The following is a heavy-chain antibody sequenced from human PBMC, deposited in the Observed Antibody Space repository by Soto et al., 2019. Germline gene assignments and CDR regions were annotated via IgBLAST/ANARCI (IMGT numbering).Heavy chain of an antibody. CDR3: ARERKAVGDFHHSRRFVLDY. J-gene: IGHJ4*02. Sequence: QVQLQQWGAGLLKPSETLSLTCAVYGGSFSGYYWSWIRQPPGKGLEWIGEINHSGSTNYNPSLKSRVTISVDTSKNQFSLKLSSVTAADTAVYYCARERKAVGDFHHSRRFVLDYWGQGTLVTVSS. D-gene: IGHD4-17*01. CDR1: GGSFSGYY. V-gene: IGHV4-34*01. CDR2: INHSGST.